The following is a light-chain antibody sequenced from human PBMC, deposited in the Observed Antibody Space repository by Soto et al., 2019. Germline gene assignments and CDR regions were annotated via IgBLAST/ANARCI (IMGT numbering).Light chain of an antibody. V-gene: IGLV1-40*01. CDR1: YSNLGAGYE. J-gene: IGLJ3*02. CDR2: GHN. CDR3: QSYDSSLSGSGV. Sequence: QSVLTQPPSGSGAPGQRVTISCTGSYSNLGAGYEVHWYQQIPGTAPKLLISGHNNRPSGVPDRFFGSKSGTSASLTIIGLQAEYEADYYCQSYDSSLSGSGVFGGGTKLTVL.